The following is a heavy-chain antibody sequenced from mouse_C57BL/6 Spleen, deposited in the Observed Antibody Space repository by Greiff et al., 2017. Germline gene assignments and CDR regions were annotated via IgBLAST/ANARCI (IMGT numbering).Heavy chain of an antibody. J-gene: IGHJ4*01. Sequence: QVQLQQSGAELVRPGASVTLSCKASGYTFTDYEMHWVKQTPVHGLEWIGAIDPETGGTAYNQKFKGKAILTADKSSSTAYMELRSLTSEDSAVYYCTREAYYGSSYYAMDYWGQGTSVTVSS. CDR1: GYTFTDYE. CDR3: TREAYYGSSYYAMDY. D-gene: IGHD1-1*01. V-gene: IGHV1-15*01. CDR2: IDPETGGT.